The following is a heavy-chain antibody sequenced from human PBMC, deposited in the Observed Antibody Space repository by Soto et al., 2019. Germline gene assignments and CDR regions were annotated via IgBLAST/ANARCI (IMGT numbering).Heavy chain of an antibody. J-gene: IGHJ6*02. D-gene: IGHD2-21*02. CDR2: IYYSGST. CDR1: GGSISSSSYY. CDR3: ARHNCGGDCYGDYYYGMDV. V-gene: IGHV4-39*01. Sequence: PSEPLSLPCTVSGGSISSSSYYWGWIRQPPGKGLEWIGSIYYSGSTYYNPSLKSRVTISVDTSKNQFSLKLSSVTAADTAVYYCARHNCGGDCYGDYYYGMDVWGQGTTVTVSS.